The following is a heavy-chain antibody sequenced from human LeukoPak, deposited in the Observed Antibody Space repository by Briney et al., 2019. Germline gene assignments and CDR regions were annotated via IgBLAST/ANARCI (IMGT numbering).Heavy chain of an antibody. CDR3: ARGPYNYGGNPDAFDI. Sequence: GGSLRLSCAASGFTVSSNYMSWVRQAPGKGLEWVSVIYSGGSTYYADSVKGRFTISRDNSKNTLYLQMNSLRAEDTAVYYCARGPYNYGGNPDAFDIWGQGTMVTVSS. D-gene: IGHD4-23*01. J-gene: IGHJ3*02. V-gene: IGHV3-66*01. CDR1: GFTVSSNY. CDR2: IYSGGST.